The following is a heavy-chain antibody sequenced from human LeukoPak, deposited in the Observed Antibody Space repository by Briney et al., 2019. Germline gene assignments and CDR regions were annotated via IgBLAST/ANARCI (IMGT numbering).Heavy chain of an antibody. CDR3: ARNNGMDV. V-gene: IGHV3-7*03. J-gene: IGHJ6*02. CDR1: GFTLSNHW. Sequence: GGSLRLSCAASGFTLSNHWTTWVRQVPGRGPEWVANVNRDGSETYYLDSVKGRFTISKDNAKNSLCLQMNSLRAEDTALYHCARNNGMDVWGQGTTVIVSS. CDR2: VNRDGSET.